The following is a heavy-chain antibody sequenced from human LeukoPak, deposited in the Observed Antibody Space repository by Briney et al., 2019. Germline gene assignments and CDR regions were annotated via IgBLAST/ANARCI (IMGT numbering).Heavy chain of an antibody. J-gene: IGHJ4*02. CDR1: GFTFSSYA. CDR3: AKEKVGAPRLGDY. V-gene: IGHV3-23*01. D-gene: IGHD1-26*01. Sequence: GGSLRLSCAASGFTFSSYALSWVRQAPGKGLEWVSAVSGSGGSTYYADSVKGRFTISRDNSKNTLYLQMNSLRAEDTAVYYCAKEKVGAPRLGDYWGQGTLVTVSS. CDR2: VSGSGGST.